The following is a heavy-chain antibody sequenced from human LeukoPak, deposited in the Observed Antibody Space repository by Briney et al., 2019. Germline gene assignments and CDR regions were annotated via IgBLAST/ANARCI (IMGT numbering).Heavy chain of an antibody. CDR1: GGSFSGYY. J-gene: IGHJ5*02. D-gene: IGHD6-13*01. V-gene: IGHV4-34*01. CDR3: ARGRSSSWYPRNWFDP. CDR2: INHSGST. Sequence: PSETLSLTCAVYGGSFSGYYWSWIRQPPGKGLEWIGEINHSGSTNCNPSLKSRVTISVDTSKNQFSLKLSSVTAADTAVYYCARGRSSSWYPRNWFDPWGQGTLVTVSS.